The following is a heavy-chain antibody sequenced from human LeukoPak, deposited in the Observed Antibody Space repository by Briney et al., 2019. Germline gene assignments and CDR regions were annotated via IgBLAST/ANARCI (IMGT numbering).Heavy chain of an antibody. J-gene: IGHJ4*02. CDR2: ISSSSSYI. CDR3: ARNLGSSGWYLPTDY. V-gene: IGHV3-21*01. Sequence: GGSLRLSCAASGFTFSSYSMNWVRQAPGKGLEWVSSISSSSSYIYYADSVKGRFTISRDNAKNSLYLQMNSLRAEDTAVYYCARNLGSSGWYLPTDYWGQGTLVTVSS. CDR1: GFTFSSYS. D-gene: IGHD6-19*01.